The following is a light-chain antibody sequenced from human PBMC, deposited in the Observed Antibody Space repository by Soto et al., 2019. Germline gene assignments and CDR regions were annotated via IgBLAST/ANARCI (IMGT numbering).Light chain of an antibody. CDR2: GAS. J-gene: IGKJ2*01. CDR3: QHYNNWPPYT. V-gene: IGKV3D-15*01. CDR1: QRISSN. Sequence: SVMMQSPDTMYVSQWERAQIYCWASQRISSNLAWYQQKPGQAPRLLIYGASTRATGVPARFSGSGSETDFTLTISYLQSEDCAVYYCQHYNNWPPYTPGQGT.